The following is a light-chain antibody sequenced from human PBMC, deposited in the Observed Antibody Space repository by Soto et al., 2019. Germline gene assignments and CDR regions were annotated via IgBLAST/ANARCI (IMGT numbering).Light chain of an antibody. CDR1: SGTIASNY. J-gene: IGLJ2*01. V-gene: IGLV6-57*04. CDR3: QSYDSSTVV. CDR2: EDN. Sequence: NFMLTQPHSVSESPGKTVTISCTRSSGTIASNYVQWYQQRPGSAPTTVIYEDNQRPSGVPDRFSGSTDGSSNSASLTISGLQTEDEADYYCQSYDSSTVVFGGGTTVTVL.